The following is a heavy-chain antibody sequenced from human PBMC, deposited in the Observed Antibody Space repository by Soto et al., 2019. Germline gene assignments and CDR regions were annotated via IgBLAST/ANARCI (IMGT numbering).Heavy chain of an antibody. J-gene: IGHJ3*02. CDR3: TRENGLNGFDI. CDR2: ISANGVGT. D-gene: IGHD2-2*03. V-gene: IGHV3-64*07. Sequence: QLVESGGGLVQPGGSLRVYCAASGFSFSSHSMHWVRQAPGKRLEYISAISANGVGTYYADSVKGRFTISRDNSKNTLYLQMGSLRAEDMAVYHCTRENGLNGFDIWGQGTMVTVSS. CDR1: GFSFSSHS.